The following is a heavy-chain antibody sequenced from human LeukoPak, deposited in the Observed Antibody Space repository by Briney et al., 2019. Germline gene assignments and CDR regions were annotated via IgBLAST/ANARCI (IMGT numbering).Heavy chain of an antibody. J-gene: IGHJ6*03. D-gene: IGHD2/OR15-2a*01. CDR1: GFTFSSYA. V-gene: IGHV3-23*01. Sequence: GGSLRLSCAASGFTFSSYAMSWVRQAPGKGLEWVSAMSGSGGYTNHADSVKGRFTISRDNSKNTLHLQMNSLRAEDTAVYYCAKSNTDHYYMDVWGKGTTVTVSS. CDR2: MSGSGGYT. CDR3: AKSNTDHYYMDV.